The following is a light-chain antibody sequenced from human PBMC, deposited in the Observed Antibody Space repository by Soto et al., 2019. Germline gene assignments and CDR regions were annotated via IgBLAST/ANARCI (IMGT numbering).Light chain of an antibody. V-gene: IGKV3-20*01. CDR3: QQYDSMPRT. Sequence: EIVLTQSPGTLSVSPGGGATLSCRASQTVGKNYLAWYQQRPGQAPRLLIHGASSRATGIPDRFSGSGSGTEFTLTIGRLEPEDFAVYYCQQYDSMPRTFGQGTKLEIK. CDR1: QTVGKNY. CDR2: GAS. J-gene: IGKJ1*01.